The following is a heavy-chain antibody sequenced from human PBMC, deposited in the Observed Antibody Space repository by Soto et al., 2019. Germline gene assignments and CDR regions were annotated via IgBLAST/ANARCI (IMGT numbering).Heavy chain of an antibody. CDR3: TSGPPMYCSSSSCYASPFDY. CDR1: GFTFSSYG. Sequence: GGSLRLSCAASGFTFSSYGMHWVRQAPGKGLEWVAVISHDGSNKYYGDSVKGRFTISRDNSKNTLYLQMNSLRAEDTAVYYCTSGPPMYCSSSSCYASPFDYWGQGTLVTVS. CDR2: ISHDGSNK. D-gene: IGHD2-2*01. J-gene: IGHJ4*02. V-gene: IGHV3-30*03.